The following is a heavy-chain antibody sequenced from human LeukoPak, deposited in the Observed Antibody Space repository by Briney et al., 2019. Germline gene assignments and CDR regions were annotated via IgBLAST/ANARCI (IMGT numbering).Heavy chain of an antibody. V-gene: IGHV3-23*01. CDR1: GFTFSSYA. D-gene: IGHD6-19*01. J-gene: IGHJ4*02. Sequence: PGGSLRLSCAASGFTFSSYAMSWVRQAPGKGLEWVSAISGSGGSTYYADSVKGRFTISRDNSKNTLYLQMNSLRAEDTAVYYCAKDSKQWLAKADFDYWGREPWSPSPQ. CDR3: AKDSKQWLAKADFDY. CDR2: ISGSGGST.